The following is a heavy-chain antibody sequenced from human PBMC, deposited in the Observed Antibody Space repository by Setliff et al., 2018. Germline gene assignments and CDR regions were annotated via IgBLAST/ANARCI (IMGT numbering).Heavy chain of an antibody. V-gene: IGHV4-4*07. CDR2: TYIGGSA. CDR3: AREQWLDPPGYYYMDV. Sequence: SETLSLTCTVSGGSISSYYWSWIRQPAGKGLEWIGHTYIGGSANYNPSLKSRVTMSIDTSKNQFSLKLNSVTAADMAVYYCAREQWLDPPGYYYMDVWAKGTTVNVS. J-gene: IGHJ6*03. CDR1: GGSISSYY. D-gene: IGHD6-19*01.